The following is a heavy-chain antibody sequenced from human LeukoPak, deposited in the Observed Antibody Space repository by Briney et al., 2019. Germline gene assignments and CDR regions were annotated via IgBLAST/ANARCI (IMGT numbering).Heavy chain of an antibody. CDR3: ARGVWDQQGDYYYGMDV. V-gene: IGHV3-21*01. Sequence: PGGSLRLSCVASGFTFSSYSVNWVRQAPGKGLEWVSSISRSSIYIYYADSVKGRFTISRDNAKNSLYLQMNTLRAEDTAVYYCARGVWDQQGDYYYGMDVWGQGTTVTVSS. D-gene: IGHD3-16*01. CDR2: ISRSSIYI. CDR1: GFTFSSYS. J-gene: IGHJ6*02.